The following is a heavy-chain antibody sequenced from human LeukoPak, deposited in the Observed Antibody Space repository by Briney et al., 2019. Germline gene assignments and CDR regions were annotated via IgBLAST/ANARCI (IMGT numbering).Heavy chain of an antibody. CDR1: GYAFTSYN. D-gene: IGHD3-3*01. CDR2: INAGNGNT. CDR3: ARDSESHMVWSYYGMDV. Sequence: ASVKVSCKASGYAFTSYNIRWVRQAPGQRPEWMGWINAGNGNTKYSQKFQGRVTITRDTSASIAHMEMSNLRSEDTAVYYCARDSESHMVWSYYGMDVWGQGTSVTVSS. V-gene: IGHV1-3*01. J-gene: IGHJ6*02.